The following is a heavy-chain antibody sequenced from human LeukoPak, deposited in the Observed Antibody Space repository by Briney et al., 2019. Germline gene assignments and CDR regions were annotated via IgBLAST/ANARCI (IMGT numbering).Heavy chain of an antibody. D-gene: IGHD6-13*01. CDR2: ICSSSSTI. CDR1: GFTFSSYS. CDR3: AKGLRRIAAAGTGPHWFDP. J-gene: IGHJ5*02. Sequence: AGSLRLSCAASGFTFSSYSMNWVRQAPGKGLEWDSYICSSSSTIYYADSVKGRFTISRDNAKNSLYLQMNSLRAEDTALYYCAKGLRRIAAAGTGPHWFDPWGQGTLVTVSS. V-gene: IGHV3-48*01.